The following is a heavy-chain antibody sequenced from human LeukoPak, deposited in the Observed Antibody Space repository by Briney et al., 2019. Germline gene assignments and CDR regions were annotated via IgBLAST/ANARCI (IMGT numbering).Heavy chain of an antibody. D-gene: IGHD5-24*01. CDR2: IIPIFGAA. V-gene: IGHV1-69*13. CDR3: ATRPDGYNGFDP. Sequence: SVKVSCKASGGTFRNYVISWVRQAPGQGLEWMGGIIPIFGAANYGQSSQGRVTITADESTNTAYMELSSLRSEDTAVYYCATRPDGYNGFDPWGQGTLVTVSS. J-gene: IGHJ5*02. CDR1: GGTFRNYV.